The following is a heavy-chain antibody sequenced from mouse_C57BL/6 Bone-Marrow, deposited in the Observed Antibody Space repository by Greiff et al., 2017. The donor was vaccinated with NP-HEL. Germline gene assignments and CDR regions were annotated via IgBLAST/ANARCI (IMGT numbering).Heavy chain of an antibody. CDR2: IWSGGST. CDR1: GFSLTSYG. Sequence: QVHVKQSGPGLVQPSQSLSITCTVSGFSLTSYGVHWVRQSPGKGLEWLGVIWSGGSTDYNAAFISRLSISKDNSKSQVFFKMNSLQADDTAIYYCAGYYYGSSYGFAYWGQGTLVTVSA. CDR3: AGYYYGSSYGFAY. D-gene: IGHD1-1*01. V-gene: IGHV2-2*01. J-gene: IGHJ3*01.